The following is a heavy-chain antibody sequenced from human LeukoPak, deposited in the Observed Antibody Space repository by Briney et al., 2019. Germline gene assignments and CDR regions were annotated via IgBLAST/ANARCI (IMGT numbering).Heavy chain of an antibody. Sequence: GGSLRLSCAASGFTFSSYSMNWVRQAPGKGLEGVSFISSSSSTIYYADSVKGRFTISRDNAKNSMYLQMNSLRAEDTAVYYCARDRGGSYSAIDYWGQGTLVTVSS. CDR2: ISSSSSTI. CDR3: ARDRGGSYSAIDY. D-gene: IGHD1-26*01. CDR1: GFTFSSYS. J-gene: IGHJ4*02. V-gene: IGHV3-48*04.